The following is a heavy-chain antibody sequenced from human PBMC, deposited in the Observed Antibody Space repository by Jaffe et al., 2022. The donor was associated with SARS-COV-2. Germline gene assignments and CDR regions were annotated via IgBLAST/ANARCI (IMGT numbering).Heavy chain of an antibody. Sequence: QLQLQESGPGLVKPSETLSLTCTVSGGSISSSSYYWGWIRQPPGKGLEWIGSIYYSGITYYNPSLNSRVTISVDTSKNHFSLRLTSVTAADTAVYYCARHSATHGTSIGYNWFDPWGQGTLVTVSS. D-gene: IGHD6-13*01. CDR3: ARHSATHGTSIGYNWFDP. CDR2: IYYSGIT. J-gene: IGHJ5*02. V-gene: IGHV4-39*01. CDR1: GGSISSSSYY.